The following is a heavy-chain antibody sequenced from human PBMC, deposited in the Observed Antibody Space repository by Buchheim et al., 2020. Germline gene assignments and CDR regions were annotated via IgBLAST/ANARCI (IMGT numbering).Heavy chain of an antibody. J-gene: IGHJ4*02. Sequence: EVQLLESGGGLVQPGGSLRLSCVASGFTVNTYAMSWVRQAPGKGLEWVSTISRSASGTYYADSVNVRFTISRDDSRNTLYLQMNSLRAEDTALYYCARGTSEPPYWGQG. CDR3: ARGTSEPPY. CDR1: GFTVNTYA. D-gene: IGHD1-14*01. V-gene: IGHV3-23*01. CDR2: ISRSASGT.